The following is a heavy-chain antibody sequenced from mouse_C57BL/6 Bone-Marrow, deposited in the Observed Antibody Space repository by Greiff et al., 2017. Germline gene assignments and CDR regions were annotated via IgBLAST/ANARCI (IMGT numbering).Heavy chain of an antibody. V-gene: IGHV1-47*01. CDR1: GYTFTTYP. Sequence: QVQLQQSGAELVKPGASVKMSCKASGYTFTTYPIEWMKQNHGKSLEWIGNFHPYNDDTKYNEKFKGKATLTADKSSSTVYLGLSRLTSDDSAVYYCARGGNYGGYYFDYWGQGTTLTVSS. D-gene: IGHD2-1*01. CDR2: FHPYNDDT. J-gene: IGHJ2*01. CDR3: ARGGNYGGYYFDY.